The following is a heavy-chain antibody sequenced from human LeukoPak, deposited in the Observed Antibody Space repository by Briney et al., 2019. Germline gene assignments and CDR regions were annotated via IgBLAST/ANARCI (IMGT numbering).Heavy chain of an antibody. Sequence: PGGSLRLSCAASGFAFSSYAMSWVRQAPGKGLEWVSAIGTSGGSTYYADSVKGRFTISRDNSKNTLYLQMNSLRAEDTAVYYCAKKSQAAAGPSYFDYWGQGTLVTVSS. CDR1: GFAFSSYA. CDR3: AKKSQAAAGPSYFDY. V-gene: IGHV3-23*01. J-gene: IGHJ4*02. CDR2: IGTSGGST. D-gene: IGHD6-13*01.